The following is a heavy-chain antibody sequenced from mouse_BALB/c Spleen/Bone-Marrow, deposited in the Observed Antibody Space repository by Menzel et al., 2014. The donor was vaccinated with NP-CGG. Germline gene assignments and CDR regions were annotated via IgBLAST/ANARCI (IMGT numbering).Heavy chain of an antibody. CDR1: GDSFTNSY. CDR2: ISHSGNT. J-gene: IGHJ2*01. D-gene: IGHD4-1*01. Sequence: EVKLQESGPSLVKPSQTLSLSCSVTGDSFTNSYRSWVRKFPGNKIDYMGYISHSGNTYYNPSLKSRISITRDTSKYQCYLQLNPVTTEDTATYFCARETGYYFDYWGQGTPLTVSS. V-gene: IGHV3-8*02. CDR3: ARETGYYFDY.